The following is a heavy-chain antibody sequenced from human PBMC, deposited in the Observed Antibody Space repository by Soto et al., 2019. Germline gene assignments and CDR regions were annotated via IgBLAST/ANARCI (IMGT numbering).Heavy chain of an antibody. CDR3: ARDPDP. CDR1: DDSSSSYK. J-gene: IGHJ5*02. CDR2: IDSNGGT. Sequence: SETLSLTCTVSDDSSSSYKWSWIRQPPGRRLEWIGYIDSNGGTSYNPSLQSRVTISVGTSKNQFSLKLTSVTAADTAVYYCARDPDPRGQGNRVSDSS. V-gene: IGHV4-59*12.